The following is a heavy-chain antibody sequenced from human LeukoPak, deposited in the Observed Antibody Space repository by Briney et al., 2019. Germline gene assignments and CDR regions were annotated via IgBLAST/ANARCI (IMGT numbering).Heavy chain of an antibody. CDR2: INPNSGNT. CDR3: ARKRGIAATSFNWFDP. J-gene: IGHJ5*02. V-gene: IGHV1-8*01. CDR1: GYTFTSYD. Sequence: GASVKVSCKASGYTFTSYDINWVRQATGQGLEWMGWINPNSGNTGYAQKFQGRVTMTRNTSISTAYMELSSLRSEDTAVYYCARKRGIAATSFNWFDPWGQGTLVTVSS. D-gene: IGHD2-15*01.